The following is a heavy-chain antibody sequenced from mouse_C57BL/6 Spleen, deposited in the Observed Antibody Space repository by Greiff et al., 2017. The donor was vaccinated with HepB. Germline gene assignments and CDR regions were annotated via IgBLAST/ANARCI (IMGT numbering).Heavy chain of an antibody. J-gene: IGHJ3*01. V-gene: IGHV1-80*01. CDR2: IYPGDGDT. Sequence: QVQLQQSGAELVKPGASVKISCKASGYAFSSYWMNWVKQRPGKGLEWIGQIYPGDGDTNYNGKFKGKATLTSDKSSSTAYMQLSSLTSEDSAVYFCARSDYDSAWFAYWGQGTLVTVSA. D-gene: IGHD2-4*01. CDR3: ARSDYDSAWFAY. CDR1: GYAFSSYW.